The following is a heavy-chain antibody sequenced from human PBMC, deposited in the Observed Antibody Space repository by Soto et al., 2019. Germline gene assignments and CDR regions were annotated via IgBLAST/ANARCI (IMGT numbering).Heavy chain of an antibody. Sequence: QVQLVQSGAEVKKPGASVKVSCKASGYTFTSYAMHWVRQAPGQRLEWMGWINAGNGNTKYSQKFQGRVTITRDTSASTAYMELSSLRSEDTAVYYCASITMVRGVIMPYYYGMDVWGQGTTVTVSS. J-gene: IGHJ6*02. V-gene: IGHV1-3*01. D-gene: IGHD3-10*01. CDR2: INAGNGNT. CDR3: ASITMVRGVIMPYYYGMDV. CDR1: GYTFTSYA.